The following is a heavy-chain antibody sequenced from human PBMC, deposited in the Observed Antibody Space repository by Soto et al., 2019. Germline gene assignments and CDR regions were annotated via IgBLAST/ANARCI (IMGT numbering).Heavy chain of an antibody. V-gene: IGHV1-8*01. J-gene: IGHJ4*02. D-gene: IGHD3-16*02. Sequence: ASVKVSCKASGYIFTSYDINWVRQATGQGLEWMGWIHPDRGNTDYAQKFQGRATMTTNTSINTVYMELSSLRSEDTAVYYCARSRGTYRFDYWGQGTLVTVSS. CDR3: ARSRGTYRFDY. CDR2: IHPDRGNT. CDR1: GYIFTSYD.